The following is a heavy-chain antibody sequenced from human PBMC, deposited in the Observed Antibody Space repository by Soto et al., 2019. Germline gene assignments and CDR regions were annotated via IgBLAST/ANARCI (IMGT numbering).Heavy chain of an antibody. J-gene: IGHJ4*02. CDR1: GITFDTYG. CDR3: AKEMYPRTVLDSSSPWGDY. CDR2: VSYDGSHK. V-gene: IGHV3-30*18. Sequence: GGSLRLSCTASGITFDTYGMHWVRQTPGKGLEWVAVVSYDGSHKYYGDSVKGRFTISRDDAKNTVYLQMDSLGVEDTAVYYCAKEMYPRTVLDSSSPWGDYWGQGTLVTVSS. D-gene: IGHD6-6*01.